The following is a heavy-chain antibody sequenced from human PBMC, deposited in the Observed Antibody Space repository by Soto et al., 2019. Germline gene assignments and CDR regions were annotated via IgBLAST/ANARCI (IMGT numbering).Heavy chain of an antibody. CDR1: GYTFTSYD. CDR3: ARDRPGIKSYEAFDI. CDR2: MSPNTGTI. V-gene: IGHV1-8*01. D-gene: IGHD1-20*01. Sequence: GASVKVSCKASGYTFTSYDINWVRQATGQGPEWMGWMSPNTGTIVYAQKFQGRVTMTRNTSTSTAYMTLSSLRSEDTAVYYCARDRPGIKSYEAFDIWGTGTTITVSS. J-gene: IGHJ3*02.